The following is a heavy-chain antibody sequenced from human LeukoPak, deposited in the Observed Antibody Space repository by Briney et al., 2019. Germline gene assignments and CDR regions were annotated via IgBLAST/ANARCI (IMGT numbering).Heavy chain of an antibody. CDR2: IYYSEST. Sequence: SETLSLTCTVSNGSISSYYWSWIRQPPGKGLEWIGYIYYSESTNYNPSLKSRVTISVDTSKNQFSLRPSSVTAADTAVYYCARGRFFGVVIINYYMDVWGKGTTVTVSS. V-gene: IGHV4-59*01. D-gene: IGHD3-3*01. CDR3: ARGRFFGVVIINYYMDV. CDR1: NGSISSYY. J-gene: IGHJ6*03.